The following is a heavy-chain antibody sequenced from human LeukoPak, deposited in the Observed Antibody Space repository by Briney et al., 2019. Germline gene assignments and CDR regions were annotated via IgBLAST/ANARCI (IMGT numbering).Heavy chain of an antibody. CDR2: INHTGAT. V-gene: IGHV4-34*01. CDR1: GVSLNGYY. CDR3: VRGVLVMVYGALDY. Sequence: SETLSLTCAVYGVSLNGYYWTWIRQSPGKGLEWIGEINHTGATNYKASLKRRLKITIDTSKSQFSLKLSSVTAADSGVYYCVRGVLVMVYGALDYWGQGTQVTVSS. J-gene: IGHJ4*02. D-gene: IGHD2-15*01.